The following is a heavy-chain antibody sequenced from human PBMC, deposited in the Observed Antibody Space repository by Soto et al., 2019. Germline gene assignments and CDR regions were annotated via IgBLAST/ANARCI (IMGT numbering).Heavy chain of an antibody. CDR3: TKEAKADDLAFEK. CDR2: ITKTGRST. J-gene: IGHJ3*02. V-gene: IGHV3-23*01. CDR1: GFSFSNYG. D-gene: IGHD3-3*01. Sequence: GGSLRLSCAASGFSFSNYGMHWVRQAPGKGLEWVSGITKTGRSTSNADSVRGRFTISRDTLKNIMYLQMNSLRVDDTALYYCTKEAKADDLAFEKWGQGAMVTVSS.